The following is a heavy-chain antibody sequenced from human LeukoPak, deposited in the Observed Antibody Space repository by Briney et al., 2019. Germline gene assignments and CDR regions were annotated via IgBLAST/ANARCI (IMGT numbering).Heavy chain of an antibody. CDR1: GFTFSSYG. D-gene: IGHD2-15*01. V-gene: IGHV3-30*18. CDR2: ISYDGSNK. Sequence: PGGSLRLSCAASGFTFSSYGMHWVRQAPGKGLEWVAVISYDGSNKYYADSVKGRFTISRDNSKNTLYLQMNSLRAEDTAVYYCAKSAGHCSGGSCYSTGGFDPWGQGTLVTVSS. CDR3: AKSAGHCSGGSCYSTGGFDP. J-gene: IGHJ5*02.